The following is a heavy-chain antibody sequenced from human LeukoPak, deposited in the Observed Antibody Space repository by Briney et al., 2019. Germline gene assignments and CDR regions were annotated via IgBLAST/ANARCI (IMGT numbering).Heavy chain of an antibody. D-gene: IGHD5-18*01. Sequence: SVKVSCKASGGTFSSYAISWVRQAPGQGLEWMGGIIPIFGTANYAQKFQGRVTITADESTSTAYMELSSLRSEDTAVYYCASETGMDTAMVKVGFDYWGQGTLVTVSS. CDR3: ASETGMDTAMVKVGFDY. CDR1: GGTFSSYA. CDR2: IIPIFGTA. J-gene: IGHJ4*02. V-gene: IGHV1-69*13.